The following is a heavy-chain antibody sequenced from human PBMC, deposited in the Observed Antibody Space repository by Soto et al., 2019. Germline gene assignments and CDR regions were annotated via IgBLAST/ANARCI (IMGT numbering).Heavy chain of an antibody. CDR2: ISGSGGTT. Sequence: PGGSLRLSCAASGCTFSSNAMSWVRQAPGKGLEWVSAISGSGGTTYYADSVKGRFTISRDNSKNTLYLQMNSLRAEDTAVYYCAKRIMAVSGVIFDYWGQGALVTVSS. D-gene: IGHD6-19*01. CDR1: GCTFSSNA. V-gene: IGHV3-23*01. CDR3: AKRIMAVSGVIFDY. J-gene: IGHJ4*02.